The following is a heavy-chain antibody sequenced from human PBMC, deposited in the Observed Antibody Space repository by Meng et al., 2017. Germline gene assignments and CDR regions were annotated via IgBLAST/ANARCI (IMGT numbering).Heavy chain of an antibody. J-gene: IGHJ6*01. D-gene: IGHD3-10*01. CDR1: GGSISSYY. V-gene: IGHV4-59*01. CDR3: ARALRYYYGSGRNYYYYGKDV. CDR2: IYYSGST. Sequence: SETLSLTCTVSGGSISSYYWSWIRQPPGKGLEWIGYIYYSGSTNYNPSLKSRVTISVDTSKNQFSLKLSSVTAADTAVYYCARALRYYYGSGRNYYYYGKDVCEQAITTVSS.